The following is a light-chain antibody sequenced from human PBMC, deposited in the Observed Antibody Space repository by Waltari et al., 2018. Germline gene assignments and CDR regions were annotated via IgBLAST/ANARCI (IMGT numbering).Light chain of an antibody. CDR1: QTIRSHY. V-gene: IGKV3-20*01. CDR3: QQYGSSPLT. CDR2: GAS. J-gene: IGKJ3*01. Sequence: ERVLTQSPGNLALSPGERANLSCRATQTIRSHYLTWYQQKPGQAPRVLIYGASTRATGIPDRFSGSGSGTDFTLTISRLEPEDFAVYYCQQYGSSPLTFGPGTTVDIK.